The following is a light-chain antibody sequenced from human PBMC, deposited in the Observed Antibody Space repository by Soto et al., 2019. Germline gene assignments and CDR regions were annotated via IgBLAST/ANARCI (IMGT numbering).Light chain of an antibody. CDR1: QTVSSN. J-gene: IGKJ4*01. CDR3: QQRSNWPLT. V-gene: IGKV3-11*01. CDR2: DAS. Sequence: EIALTQSPATLSLSPGERATLSCRASQTVSSNLARYQQKPGQAPRLLIYDASNRATGIPARFSGSGSGTDFTLTISSLEPEDFAVYYCQQRSNWPLTFGGGTKV.